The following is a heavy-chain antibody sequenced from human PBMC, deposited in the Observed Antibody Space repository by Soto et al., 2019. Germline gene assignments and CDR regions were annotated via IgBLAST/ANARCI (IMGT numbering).Heavy chain of an antibody. CDR3: AKDLGTDDFWSAYYTWYYRDV. CDR2: ISGSGDNT. D-gene: IGHD3-3*01. Sequence: EVQLLESGGGLVQPGGSLRLSCAASGFTFSSYALNWVRQAPGKGLEWVSVISGSGDNTYYADSVKGRFTISRDNSKNPLYLQMNSLGAEDTAVYYCAKDLGTDDFWSAYYTWYYRDVWGKGTTVTVSS. CDR1: GFTFSSYA. V-gene: IGHV3-23*01. J-gene: IGHJ6*03.